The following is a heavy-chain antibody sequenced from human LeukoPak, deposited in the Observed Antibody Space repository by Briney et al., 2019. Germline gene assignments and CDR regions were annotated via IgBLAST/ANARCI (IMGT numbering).Heavy chain of an antibody. CDR2: IYYSGST. D-gene: IGHD3-22*01. Sequence: SETLSLTCTVSGGSISSYYWSWIRQPPGKGLEWIGYIYYSGSTNYNPSLKSRVTISVDTSKNQFSLKLSSVTAADTAVYYCARDLLHYDSSGYSEYFDLWGRGTLVTVSS. CDR1: GGSISSYY. CDR3: ARDLLHYDSSGYSEYFDL. J-gene: IGHJ2*01. V-gene: IGHV4-59*01.